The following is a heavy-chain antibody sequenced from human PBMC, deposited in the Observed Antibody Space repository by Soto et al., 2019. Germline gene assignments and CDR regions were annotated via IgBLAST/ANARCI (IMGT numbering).Heavy chain of an antibody. Sequence: PGGSLRLSCAASGFTFSDYYMSWIRQAPGKGLEWVSYISSSGSTIYYADSVKGRFTISRDNAKNSLYLQMNSLRAEDTAVYYCARGYSSSWYKFYYFDYWGQGTLVTVSS. J-gene: IGHJ4*02. D-gene: IGHD6-13*01. CDR2: ISSSGSTI. CDR3: ARGYSSSWYKFYYFDY. CDR1: GFTFSDYY. V-gene: IGHV3-11*01.